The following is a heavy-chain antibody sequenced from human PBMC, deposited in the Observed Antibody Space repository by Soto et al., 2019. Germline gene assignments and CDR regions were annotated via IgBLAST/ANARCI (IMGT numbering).Heavy chain of an antibody. D-gene: IGHD3-10*01. CDR3: AKELSSGSYYYDY. CDR1: GFTFSSYG. Sequence: QVQLVESGGGVVQPGRSLRLSCAASGFTFSSYGMHWVRQAPGKGLEWVAVISYDGSNKYYADSVKGRFTISRDNSKNALYLQMNSLRAEDTAVYYCAKELSSGSYYYDYWGQGTLVTVSS. J-gene: IGHJ4*02. CDR2: ISYDGSNK. V-gene: IGHV3-30*18.